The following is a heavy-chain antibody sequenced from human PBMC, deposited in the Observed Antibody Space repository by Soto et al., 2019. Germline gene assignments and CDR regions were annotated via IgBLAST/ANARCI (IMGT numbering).Heavy chain of an antibody. CDR1: GFTFGDYA. J-gene: IGHJ3*02. D-gene: IGHD2-15*01. CDR2: IRSKAYGGTT. Sequence: GGSLRLSCTASGFTFGDYAMSWFRQAPGKGLEWVGFIRSKAYGGTTEYAASVKGRFTISRDDSRSIAYLQMNSLRDEDTAVYYCARDQSDCSGGSCPPDDAFDIWGQGTMVTVSS. CDR3: ARDQSDCSGGSCPPDDAFDI. V-gene: IGHV3-49*03.